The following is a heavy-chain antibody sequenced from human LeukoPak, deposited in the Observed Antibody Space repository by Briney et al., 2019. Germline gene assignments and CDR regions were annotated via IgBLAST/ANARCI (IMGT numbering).Heavy chain of an antibody. D-gene: IGHD5-12*01. V-gene: IGHV4-59*01. Sequence: SETLSLTCTVSGGSISSYHWSWIRQPPGKGPQWIGFIYSSGSTNYNPSLKSRVTISLDTSKNQFSLRVSSVTSADTAVYYCARGNSGYDYAFDIWGQGTMVTVSS. J-gene: IGHJ3*02. CDR2: IYSSGST. CDR3: ARGNSGYDYAFDI. CDR1: GGSISSYH.